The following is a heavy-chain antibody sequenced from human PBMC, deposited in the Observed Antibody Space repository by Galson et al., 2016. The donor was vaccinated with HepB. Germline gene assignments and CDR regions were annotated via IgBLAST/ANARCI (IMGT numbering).Heavy chain of an antibody. J-gene: IGHJ5*02. CDR2: TYYRSKWYT. D-gene: IGHD6-13*01. Sequence: CAISGDSVSSNSVAWNWIRQSPSRGLEWLGRTYYRSKWYTDYAISVKSRISNNPDTSKNQFSLQLNSVTPEDTAVYYCARDPTRASPGMKDWFDPWGREPWSPSPQ. CDR1: GDSVSSNSVA. CDR3: ARDPTRASPGMKDWFDP. V-gene: IGHV6-1*01.